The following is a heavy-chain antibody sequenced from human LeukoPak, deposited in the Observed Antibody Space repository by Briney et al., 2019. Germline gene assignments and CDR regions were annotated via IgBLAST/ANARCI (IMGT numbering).Heavy chain of an antibody. CDR1: GGSFSGYY. CDR2: INHSGST. Sequence: PSETLSLTCAVYGGSFSGYYWSWIRQPPGKGLEWIGKINHSGSTNYNPSLKSRVTISVDTSKNQFSLKLSSVTAADTAVYYCARDPQDAFDIWGQGTMVTVSS. J-gene: IGHJ3*02. CDR3: ARDPQDAFDI. V-gene: IGHV4-34*01.